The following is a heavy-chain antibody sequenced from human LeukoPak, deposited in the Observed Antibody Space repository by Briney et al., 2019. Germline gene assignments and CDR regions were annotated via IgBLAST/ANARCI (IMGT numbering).Heavy chain of an antibody. CDR2: ISGSGGST. J-gene: IGHJ5*02. D-gene: IGHD2-2*01. Sequence: GGSLRLSCAASGFTFSSYAMSWVRQAPGRGLEWVSGISGSGGSTYYGDSVKGRFTISRDNSKKTLYLQMNSLRAEDTAVYYCAKDRHAPGRYCSSNTCFPFDPWGQGTLVTVSS. V-gene: IGHV3-23*01. CDR1: GFTFSSYA. CDR3: AKDRHAPGRYCSSNTCFPFDP.